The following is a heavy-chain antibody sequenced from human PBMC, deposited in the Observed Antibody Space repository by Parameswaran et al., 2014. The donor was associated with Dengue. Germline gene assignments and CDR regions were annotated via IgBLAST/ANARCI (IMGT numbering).Heavy chain of an antibody. CDR3: ARAIKTYYYGSGSYYKSAYYYGMDV. CDR2: IIPIFGTA. Sequence: WVRQAPGQGLEWMGGIIPIFGTANYAQKFQGRVTITADESTSTAYMELSSLRSEDTAVYYCARAIKTYYYGSGSYYKSAYYYGMDVWGQGTTVTVSS. J-gene: IGHJ6*02. D-gene: IGHD3-10*01. V-gene: IGHV1-69*01.